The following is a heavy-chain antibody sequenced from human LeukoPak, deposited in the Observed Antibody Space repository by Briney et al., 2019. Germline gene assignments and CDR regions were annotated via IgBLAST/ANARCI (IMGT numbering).Heavy chain of an antibody. V-gene: IGHV3-30*18. CDR3: AKGGKMGNLMGGRDFDY. Sequence: PGGSLRLSCAASGFSFRSYAMHWVRQAPGKGLEWVAVISDDGKTKWYADPVKGRFTISRDSSKTTLGLQMSSLRIDDTATYYCAKGGKMGNLMGGRDFDYWGQGTLVTVSS. CDR1: GFSFRSYA. CDR2: ISDDGKTK. D-gene: IGHD2-8*01. J-gene: IGHJ4*02.